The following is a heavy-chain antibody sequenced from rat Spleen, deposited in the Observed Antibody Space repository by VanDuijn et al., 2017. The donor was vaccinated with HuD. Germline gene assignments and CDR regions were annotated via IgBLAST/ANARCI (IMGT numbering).Heavy chain of an antibody. Sequence: EVQLVESGGGLVQPGRSLKLSCVASGFTFNNYWMTWIRQAPGKGLEWIASISNARGITYYPDSVKGRFTISRDIANSTLYLRMNSLRSEDTATYYCTTYSDYATSPFAYWGRGALVTVSS. D-gene: IGHD1-6*01. J-gene: IGHJ3*01. V-gene: IGHV5-31*01. CDR1: GFTFNNYW. CDR2: ISNARGIT. CDR3: TTYSDYATSPFAY.